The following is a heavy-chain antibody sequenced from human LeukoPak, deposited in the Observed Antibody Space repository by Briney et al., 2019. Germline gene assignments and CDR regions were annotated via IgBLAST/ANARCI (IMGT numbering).Heavy chain of an antibody. V-gene: IGHV3-30*18. CDR2: TSCDGSNK. J-gene: IGHJ4*02. D-gene: IGHD1-14*01. CDR1: GFTFSGYG. CDR3: AKNPDD. Sequence: GGSLRLSCAASGFTFSGYGMHWVRQAPGKGLEWVAVTSCDGSNKYYRDSVRGRFTISRDNSKNTLYLQMNSLRAEDTAVYYCAKNPDDWGQGTLVTVSS.